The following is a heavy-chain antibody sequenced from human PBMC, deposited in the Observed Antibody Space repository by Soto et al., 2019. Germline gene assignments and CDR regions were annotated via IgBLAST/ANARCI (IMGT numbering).Heavy chain of an antibody. CDR1: GFTFSRYA. CDR3: ARDFTRTGDYSVSGGSLLY. D-gene: IGHD2-15*01. Sequence: QVQLVESGGGVVQPGRSLRLSCAASGFTFSRYAIHWVRQAPGKGLEWVAFISYDGSNKYYADSVKGRFTISRDNSKNTLYLQMNSLRSEDTAVYYCARDFTRTGDYSVSGGSLLYWGQGTLVTVSS. J-gene: IGHJ4*02. CDR2: ISYDGSNK. V-gene: IGHV3-30-3*01.